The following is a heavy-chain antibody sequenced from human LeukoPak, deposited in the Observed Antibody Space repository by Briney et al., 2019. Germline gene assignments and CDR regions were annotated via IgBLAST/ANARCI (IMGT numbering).Heavy chain of an antibody. V-gene: IGHV4-39*01. CDR3: ATGGGIAVAHA. D-gene: IGHD6-19*01. J-gene: IGHJ4*02. CDR2: IYHSGTT. Sequence: PSEPLSLTCTVSGGSISSSRNYWGWIRQPPGTGLEWIASIYHSGTTYYNPSLKSRVTIFVHTSDNQFSLKLSSVTAADTAAYYCATGGGIAVAHAWGQGIVVTVSS. CDR1: GGSISSSRNY.